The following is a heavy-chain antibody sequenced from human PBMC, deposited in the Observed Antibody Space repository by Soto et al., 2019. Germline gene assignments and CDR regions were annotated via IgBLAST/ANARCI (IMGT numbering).Heavy chain of an antibody. CDR1: GFTFTSSA. CDR2: IVVGSGNT. D-gene: IGHD6-13*01. J-gene: IGHJ6*02. Sequence: SVKVSCKASGFTFTSSAVQWVRQARGQRLEWIGRIVVGSGNTNYAQKFQERVTITRDMSTSTAYMELSSLRSEDTAVYYCAASIAAAGMDVWGQGTAVTVSS. CDR3: AASIAAAGMDV. V-gene: IGHV1-58*01.